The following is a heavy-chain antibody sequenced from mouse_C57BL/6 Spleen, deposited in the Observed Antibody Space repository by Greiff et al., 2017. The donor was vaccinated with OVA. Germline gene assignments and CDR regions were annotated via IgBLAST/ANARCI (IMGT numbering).Heavy chain of an antibody. D-gene: IGHD2-1*01. CDR2: INPNNGGT. J-gene: IGHJ2*01. CDR1: GYTFTDYN. V-gene: IGHV1-22*01. CDR3: ANPHYDGNSYPFGC. Sequence: VQLQQSGPELVKPGASVKMSCKASGYTFTDYNMHWVKQSHGKSLEWIGYINPNNGGTSYNQKFKGKATLTVNKSSSTAYMELRSLTSEDSAVYYCANPHYDGNSYPFGCWGQGPTLTVSS.